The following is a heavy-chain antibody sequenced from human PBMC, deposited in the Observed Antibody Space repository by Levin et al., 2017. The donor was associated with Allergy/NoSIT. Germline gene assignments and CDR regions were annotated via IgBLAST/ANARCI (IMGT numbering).Heavy chain of an antibody. J-gene: IGHJ3*02. CDR3: AKDILSSSWYSDDAFDI. D-gene: IGHD6-13*01. Sequence: GGSLRLSCAASGFTFDDYAMHWVRQAPGKGLEWVSGISWNSGSIGYADSVKGRFTISRDNAKNSLYLQMNSLRAEDTALYYCAKDILSSSWYSDDAFDIWGQGTMVTVSS. CDR1: GFTFDDYA. CDR2: ISWNSGSI. V-gene: IGHV3-9*01.